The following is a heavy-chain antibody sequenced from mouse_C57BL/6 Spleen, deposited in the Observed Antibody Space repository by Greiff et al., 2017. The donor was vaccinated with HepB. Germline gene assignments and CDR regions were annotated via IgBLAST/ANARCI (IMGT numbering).Heavy chain of an antibody. Sequence: QVQLQQSGAELVMPGASVKLSCKASGYTFTSYWMHWVKQRPGQGLEWIGEIDPSDSYTNYNQKFKGKSTLTVDKSSSTAYMQLSSLTSEDSAVYYCARSRWDPYYFDYWGQGTTLTVSS. D-gene: IGHD4-1*01. CDR2: IDPSDSYT. CDR3: ARSRWDPYYFDY. J-gene: IGHJ2*01. V-gene: IGHV1-69*01. CDR1: GYTFTSYW.